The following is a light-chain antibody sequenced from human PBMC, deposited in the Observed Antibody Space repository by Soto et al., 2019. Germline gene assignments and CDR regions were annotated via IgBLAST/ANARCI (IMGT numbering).Light chain of an antibody. V-gene: IGLV1-40*01. CDR2: DTV. CDR3: LAWDDSLNGNL. CDR1: SSNIGAGYD. J-gene: IGLJ1*01. Sequence: QSVLTQPPSVSGAPGQRVTITCTGTSSNIGAGYDVHWYQQLPGGAPKLLIYDTVNRPSGVPDRFSGSKSGTSASLAISGLQSEDEADYYCLAWDDSLNGNLFGTGTKVTVL.